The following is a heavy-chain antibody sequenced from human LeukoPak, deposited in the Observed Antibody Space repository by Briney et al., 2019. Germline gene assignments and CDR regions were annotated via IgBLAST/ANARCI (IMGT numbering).Heavy chain of an antibody. CDR1: GFTFSKSF. CDR3: AKGHSSGWPFDY. CDR2: ISGSGGNT. Sequence: GGSLRLSCAASGFTFSKSFMTWVRQAPGKGLEWVSTISGSGGNTYYTDSVKGRFTISRDNSKNTLFLQMNSLRAEDTAAYYCAKGHSSGWPFDYWGQGTLVTVSS. J-gene: IGHJ4*02. D-gene: IGHD6-19*01. V-gene: IGHV3-23*01.